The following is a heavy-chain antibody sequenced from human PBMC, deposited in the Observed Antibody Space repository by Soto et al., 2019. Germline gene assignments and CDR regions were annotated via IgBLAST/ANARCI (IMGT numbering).Heavy chain of an antibody. Sequence: EVQLVESGGGLVQPAGSLKLSCAASGFTFSGSAMHWVRQASGKGLEWVGRIRSKANSYATAYAALVKGRFTISRDDSQNTSYLQMNSPNTEDTAVYYWTRLIAVAGTDYYYGMDVWGRGTTVTVSS. V-gene: IGHV3-73*02. CDR3: TRLIAVAGTDYYYGMDV. D-gene: IGHD6-19*01. CDR1: GFTFSGSA. J-gene: IGHJ6*02. CDR2: IRSKANSYAT.